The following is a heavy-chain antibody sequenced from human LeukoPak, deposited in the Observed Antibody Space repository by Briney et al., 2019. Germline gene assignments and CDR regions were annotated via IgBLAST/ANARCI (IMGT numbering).Heavy chain of an antibody. J-gene: IGHJ3*01. D-gene: IGHD3-10*02. CDR2: IRGGGSNT. Sequence: GGSPRLPCAASGFTFNNYAMNWVRQAPGKGLEWVSYIRGGGSNTRYSDSVKGRFIISRDNSKNILYLQMNSLRAEDTAIYYCAKCSASYSNDAFDVWGRGTMVTVSS. CDR1: GFTFNNYA. V-gene: IGHV3-23*01. CDR3: AKCSASYSNDAFDV.